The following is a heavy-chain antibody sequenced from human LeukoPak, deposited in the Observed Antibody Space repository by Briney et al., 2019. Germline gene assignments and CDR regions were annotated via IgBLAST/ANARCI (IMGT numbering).Heavy chain of an antibody. D-gene: IGHD3-3*01. Sequence: SETLSLTCAVSGYSISSGYYWGWIRQPPGKGLEWIGSIYHSGSTYYNPSLKSRVTISVDTSKNQFSLKMSSVTAADTAVYYCARRTVRFLEWSYYFDYWGQGTLVTVSS. CDR1: GYSISSGYY. V-gene: IGHV4-38-2*01. J-gene: IGHJ4*02. CDR2: IYHSGST. CDR3: ARRTVRFLEWSYYFDY.